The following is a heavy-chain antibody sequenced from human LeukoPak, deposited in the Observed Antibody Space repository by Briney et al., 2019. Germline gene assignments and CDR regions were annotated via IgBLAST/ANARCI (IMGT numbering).Heavy chain of an antibody. J-gene: IGHJ3*02. CDR1: GFTFSNYE. Sequence: PGGSLRLSCATSGFTFSNYEMNWVRQAPGKGLEWVSYISPSGSTMYYTDSVKGRFTISTDNAKNSLYLQMNSLRAEDTAVYYCGRGGYCGGGTCYRFNAFDIWGQGTTVTVSS. CDR3: GRGGYCGGGTCYRFNAFDI. D-gene: IGHD2-15*01. V-gene: IGHV3-48*03. CDR2: ISPSGSTM.